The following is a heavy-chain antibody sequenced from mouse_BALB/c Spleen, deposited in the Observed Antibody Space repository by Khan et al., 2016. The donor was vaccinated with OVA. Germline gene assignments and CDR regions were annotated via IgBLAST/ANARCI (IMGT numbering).Heavy chain of an antibody. V-gene: IGHV3-2*02. CDR2: ISSTGST. J-gene: IGHJ4*01. CDR3: ARSRYYSDSYAMDY. CDR1: GYSITSDFA. Sequence: EVQLQESGPGLVKPSQSLSLTCTVTGYSITSDFAWNWIRQFPGNQLEWMVYISSTGSTSYSPSLNSRFSITRDTSKNQFFLLINVGTTEDTATYYCARSRYYSDSYAMDYWGQGTSVTVSS. D-gene: IGHD2-12*01.